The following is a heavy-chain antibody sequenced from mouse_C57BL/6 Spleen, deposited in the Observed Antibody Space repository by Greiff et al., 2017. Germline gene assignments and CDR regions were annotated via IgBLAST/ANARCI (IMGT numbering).Heavy chain of an antibody. CDR3: ARGGGTTKYFDY. Sequence: EVQVVESGPGLVKPSQSLSLTCSVTGYSITSGYYWNWIRQFPGNKLEWMGYISYDGSNNYNPSLKNRISITRDTSKNQFFLKLNSVTTEDTATYYCARGGGTTKYFDYWGQGTTLTVSS. V-gene: IGHV3-6*01. D-gene: IGHD1-1*01. CDR1: GYSITSGYY. J-gene: IGHJ2*01. CDR2: ISYDGSN.